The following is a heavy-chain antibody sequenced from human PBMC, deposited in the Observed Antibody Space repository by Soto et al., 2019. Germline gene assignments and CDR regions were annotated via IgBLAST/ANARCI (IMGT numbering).Heavy chain of an antibody. CDR1: GFTFSDHY. D-gene: IGHD1-26*01. CDR3: ARLSGSSYFDS. J-gene: IGHJ4*02. V-gene: IGHV3-72*01. Sequence: PGGSLRLSCAASGFTFSDHYMDWVRQAPGKGLEWVGRIRNKANSYTTEYAASVKGGFTISRDDSKNSLYLQMNSLKTEDTAVYYCARLSGSSYFDSWGQGTLVTVSS. CDR2: IRNKANSYTT.